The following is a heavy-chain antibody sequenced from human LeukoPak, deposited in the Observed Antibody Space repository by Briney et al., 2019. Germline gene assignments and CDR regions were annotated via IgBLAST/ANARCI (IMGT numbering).Heavy chain of an antibody. Sequence: PSETLSLTCAVYGGSFSGYYWSWIRQPPGKGLEWIGEINHSGSTNYNPSLKSRVTISVDTSKNQFSLKLGSVTAADTAVYYCARGGVWGSYRPINYFDYWGQGTLVTVS. V-gene: IGHV4-34*01. CDR2: INHSGST. CDR3: ARGGVWGSYRPINYFDY. J-gene: IGHJ4*02. CDR1: GGSFSGYY. D-gene: IGHD3-16*02.